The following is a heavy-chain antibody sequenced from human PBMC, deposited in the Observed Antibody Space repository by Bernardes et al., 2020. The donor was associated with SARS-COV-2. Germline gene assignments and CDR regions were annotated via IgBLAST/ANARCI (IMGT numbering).Heavy chain of an antibody. CDR1: GFSLRTSGLG. J-gene: IGHJ4*02. Sequence: SGPTLVKPTQTLTLTCTLSGFSLRTSGLGVGWVRQPPGKALEWLANIYWDDDKRYSPSLKTRLSVTKDASGSQVVLTLTNVDPVDTATYYCAHTFSSARLFDYWGQGTLVTVSS. V-gene: IGHV2-5*02. CDR2: IYWDDDK. D-gene: IGHD3-22*01. CDR3: AHTFSSARLFDY.